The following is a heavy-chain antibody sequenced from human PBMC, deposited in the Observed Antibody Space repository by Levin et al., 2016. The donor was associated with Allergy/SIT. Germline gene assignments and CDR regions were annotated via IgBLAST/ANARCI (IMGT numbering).Heavy chain of an antibody. J-gene: IGHJ4*02. D-gene: IGHD1-1*01. CDR3: AREAGTTQLDY. CDR2: ITSSGTTV. CDR1: GFSFSDYY. Sequence: SLKISCAASGFSFSDYYMTWIRQAPGKGLEWVSYITSSGTTVYYADSMEGRFTVSRDNAKNSLYLQLNSLRAEDTAVYYCAREAGTTQLDYWGQGTLVTVSS. V-gene: IGHV3-11*01.